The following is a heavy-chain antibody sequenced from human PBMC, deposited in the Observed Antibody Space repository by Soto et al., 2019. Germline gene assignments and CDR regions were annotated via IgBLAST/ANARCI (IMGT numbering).Heavy chain of an antibody. CDR2: ISGSGGST. D-gene: IGHD3-10*01. Sequence: PGGSLRLSCAASGFTFSSYAISWVRQAPGKGLEWVSAISGSGGSTYYADSVKGRFTISRDNSKNTLYLQMNSLRAEDTAVYYSGSTYYNPSLKSRVTISVDTSKNQFSLKLSSVTAADTAVYYCARHSSSSSDLITIFGVVTPYNWFDPWGQGTLVTVSS. J-gene: IGHJ5*02. CDR1: GFTFSSYA. CDR3: GSTYYNPSLKSRVTISVDTSKNQFSLKLSSVTAADTAVYYCARHSSSSSDLITIFGVVTPYNWFDP. V-gene: IGHV3-23*01.